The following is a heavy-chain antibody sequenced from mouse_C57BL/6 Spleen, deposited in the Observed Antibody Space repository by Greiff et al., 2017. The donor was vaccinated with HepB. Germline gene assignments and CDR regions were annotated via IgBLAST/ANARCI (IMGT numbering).Heavy chain of an antibody. CDR1: GYTFTSYW. CDR2: IHPSDSDT. D-gene: IGHD2-4*01. V-gene: IGHV1-74*01. J-gene: IGHJ3*01. CDR3: AIGIYYDYDGFAY. Sequence: QVQLQQPGAELVKPGASVKVSCKASGYTFTSYWMHWVKQRPGQGLEWIGRIHPSDSDTNYNQKFKGKATLTVDKSSSTDYMQLSSLTSEDSAVYYCAIGIYYDYDGFAYWGQGTLVTVSA.